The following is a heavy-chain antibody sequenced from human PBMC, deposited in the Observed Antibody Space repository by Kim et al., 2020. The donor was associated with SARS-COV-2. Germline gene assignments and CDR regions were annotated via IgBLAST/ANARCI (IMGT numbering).Heavy chain of an antibody. CDR1: GGSISSYH. J-gene: IGHJ4*02. Sequence: SETLSLTCSVSGGSISSYHWSWIRQPPGKGLEWIGYIYNGGNADYNSSLKSRVTISLDTSKSQFSLKLRSVTAADTAVYYCARASSFRGIGVDYWGQGTLVTVSS. V-gene: IGHV4-59*08. CDR2: IYNGGNA. CDR3: ARASSFRGIGVDY. D-gene: IGHD3-10*01.